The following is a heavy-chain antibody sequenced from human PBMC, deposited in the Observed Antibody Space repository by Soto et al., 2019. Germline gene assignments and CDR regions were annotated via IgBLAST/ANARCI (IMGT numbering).Heavy chain of an antibody. J-gene: IGHJ4*02. CDR3: TFPGIASSVKTGFDY. Sequence: SQTLSLTCAISGDSVSSNTVAWYWIRQSPSRGLEWLGRTYYRSKWYDDYAESVKSRITINPDTSQNQFSLHLNSLRVEDTAIYYCTFPGIASSVKTGFDYWGQGTLVTVSP. CDR2: TYYRSKWYD. D-gene: IGHD6-13*01. V-gene: IGHV6-1*01. CDR1: GDSVSSNTVA.